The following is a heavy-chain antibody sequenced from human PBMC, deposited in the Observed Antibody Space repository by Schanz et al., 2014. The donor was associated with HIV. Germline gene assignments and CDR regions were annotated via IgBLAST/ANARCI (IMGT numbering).Heavy chain of an antibody. CDR3: AKSSRIYMAIVVE. D-gene: IGHD2-15*01. V-gene: IGHV3-23*04. J-gene: IGHJ4*02. CDR2: VSDSGSST. Sequence: EVQLVESGGGLVQPGGSLRLSCAASGVSFSSLWMNWVRQAPGKGLQWVSSVSDSGSSTYYGDSVKGRFTISRDNSKNTVYLQMTGLRAEDTAVYYCAKSSRIYMAIVVEWGQGTLVTVSS. CDR1: GVSFSSLW.